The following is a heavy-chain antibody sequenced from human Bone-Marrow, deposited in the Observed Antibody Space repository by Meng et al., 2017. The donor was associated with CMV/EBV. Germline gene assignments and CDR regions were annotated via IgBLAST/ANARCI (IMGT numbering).Heavy chain of an antibody. J-gene: IGHJ6*02. CDR3: TKDNGGSYYYGMDV. Sequence: SLKISCAASGFTFDDYAMHWVRQAPGKGLEWVSGISWNSGSIGYADSVKGRFTISRDNAKNSLYLQMNSLRAEDMALYYCTKDNGGSYYYGMDVWGQGTTVTVSS. CDR1: GFTFDDYA. CDR2: ISWNSGSI. V-gene: IGHV3-9*03. D-gene: IGHD3-10*01.